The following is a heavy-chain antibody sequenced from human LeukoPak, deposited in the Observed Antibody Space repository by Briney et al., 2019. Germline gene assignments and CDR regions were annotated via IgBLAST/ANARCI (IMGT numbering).Heavy chain of an antibody. CDR1: GGSISSYY. Sequence: SETLSLTCTVSGGSISSYYWSWIRQPAGKGLEWIGRIYTSGSTNYNPSLKSRVTMSVDTSTNQFSLKLSSVTAADTAVYYCARDRYDFWSGYWFDYWGQGTLVTVSS. J-gene: IGHJ4*02. CDR3: ARDRYDFWSGYWFDY. CDR2: IYTSGST. D-gene: IGHD3-3*01. V-gene: IGHV4-4*07.